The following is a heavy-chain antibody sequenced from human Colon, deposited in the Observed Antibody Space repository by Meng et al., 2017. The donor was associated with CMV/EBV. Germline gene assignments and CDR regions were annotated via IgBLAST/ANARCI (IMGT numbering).Heavy chain of an antibody. CDR1: GFAFSTYA. D-gene: IGHD4-23*01. V-gene: IGHV3-30-3*02. J-gene: IGHJ5*02. CDR3: AKSAPGKAFDP. CDR2: ISFEGSNQ. Sequence: LSGAASGFAFSTYAMHWLRQAPGKGLEWVAFISFEGSNQYYADSVEGRFTISRDNSKSTVFLQMNSLRAEDTAVYYCAKSAPGKAFDPWGQGTLVTVSS.